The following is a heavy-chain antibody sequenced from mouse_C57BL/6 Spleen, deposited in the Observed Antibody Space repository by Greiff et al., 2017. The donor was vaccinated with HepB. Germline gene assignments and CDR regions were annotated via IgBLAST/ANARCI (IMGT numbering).Heavy chain of an antibody. CDR2: ISYDGSN. Sequence: EVQLQESGPGLVKPSQSLSLTCSVTGYSITSGYYWNWIRQFPGNKLEWMGYISYDGSNNYNPSLKNRISITRDTSKNQFFLKLNSVTTEDTATYYGARPGQWYFDVWGTGTTVTVSS. J-gene: IGHJ1*03. V-gene: IGHV3-6*01. CDR3: ARPGQWYFDV. D-gene: IGHD3-3*01. CDR1: GYSITSGYY.